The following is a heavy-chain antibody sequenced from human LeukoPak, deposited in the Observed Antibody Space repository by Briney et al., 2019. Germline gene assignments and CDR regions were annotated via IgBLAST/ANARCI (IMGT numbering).Heavy chain of an antibody. D-gene: IGHD3-22*01. Sequence: GGSLRLSCAASGFTFSSYSMNWVRQAPGKGLEWVSSISSSSSYIYYADSVKGRFTISRDNAKNSLYLQMNSLRAEDTAVYYCARAKVGVVVNNYWGQGTLVTVSS. V-gene: IGHV3-21*01. CDR3: ARAKVGVVVNNY. CDR1: GFTFSSYS. J-gene: IGHJ4*02. CDR2: ISSSSSYI.